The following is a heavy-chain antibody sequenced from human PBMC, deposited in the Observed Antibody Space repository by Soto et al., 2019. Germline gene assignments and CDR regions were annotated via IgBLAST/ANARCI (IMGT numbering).Heavy chain of an antibody. CDR3: ARERYDTSKNYYYYYMDV. CDR2: IIPILGIA. V-gene: IGHV1-69*04. D-gene: IGHD3-9*01. CDR1: GGTFSSYT. J-gene: IGHJ6*03. Sequence: SVKVSCKASGGTFSSYTISWVRQAPGQGLEWMGRIIPILGIANYAQKFQGRVTITADKSTSTAYMELSSLRSEDTAVYYCARERYDTSKNYYYYYMDVWGKGTTVTV.